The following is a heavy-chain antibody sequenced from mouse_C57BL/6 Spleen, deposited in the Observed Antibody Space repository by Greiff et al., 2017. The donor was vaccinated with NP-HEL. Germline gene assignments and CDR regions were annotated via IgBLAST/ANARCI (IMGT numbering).Heavy chain of an antibody. CDR3: ARRDLCYATRDLDG. CDR2: INPNNGGT. D-gene: IGHD6-1*01. CDR1: GYTFTDYN. V-gene: IGHV1-18*01. Sequence: VQLKQSGPELVKPGASVKIPCKASGYTFTDYNMDWVKQSHGKSLEWIGDINPNNGGTIYNQKFKGKATLTVDKSSSTAYMELRSLTSEDTAVYYCARRDLCYATRDLDGWGTGTTVTVSS. J-gene: IGHJ1*03.